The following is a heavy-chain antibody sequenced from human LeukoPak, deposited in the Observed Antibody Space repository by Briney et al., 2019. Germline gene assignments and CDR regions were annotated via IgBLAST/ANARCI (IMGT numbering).Heavy chain of an antibody. CDR2: INQDSSEK. D-gene: IGHD2-15*01. CDR1: GFTFCNYL. J-gene: IGHJ4*02. CDR3: VQGWRDN. Sequence: GGALGLSCAGPGFTFCNYLMSWGRQAPGKGLEWVANINQDSSEKYYVDSVKGRFTISRDNAKNSLYLQLNTLRPEDTAVYYCVQGWRDNWGQGTLVTVSS. V-gene: IGHV3-7*01.